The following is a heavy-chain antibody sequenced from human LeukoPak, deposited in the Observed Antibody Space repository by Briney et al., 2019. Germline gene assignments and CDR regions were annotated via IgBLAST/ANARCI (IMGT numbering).Heavy chain of an antibody. D-gene: IGHD1-7*01. CDR3: ARATTGPRTLDY. CDR1: EYTFTNCW. CDR2: IFTEDSDT. J-gene: IGHJ4*02. V-gene: IGHV5-51*01. Sequence: GESLKISCKASEYTFTNCWIGWVRQMPGKGLEWMGAIFTEDSDTKYSPTFHGLVTISADKSISTAYLQWGSLEASDTAMYYCARATTGPRTLDYWGQGTLLSVSS.